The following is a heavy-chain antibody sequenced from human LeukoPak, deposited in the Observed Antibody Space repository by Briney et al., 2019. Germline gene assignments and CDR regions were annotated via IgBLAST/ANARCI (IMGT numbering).Heavy chain of an antibody. CDR1: GFTFSSYW. V-gene: IGHV3-74*01. D-gene: IGHD6-13*01. CDR2: INSDGSST. J-gene: IGHJ4*02. Sequence: PGGSLRLSCAASGFTFSSYWMHWVRQAPGEGLVWVSRINSDGSSTSYADSVKGRLTISRDNAKNTLYLQMNSLRAEDTAVYYCARGLGAAAGSRWGQGTLVTVSS. CDR3: ARGLGAAAGSR.